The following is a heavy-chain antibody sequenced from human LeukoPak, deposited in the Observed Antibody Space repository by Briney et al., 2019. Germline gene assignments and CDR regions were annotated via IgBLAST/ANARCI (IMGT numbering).Heavy chain of an antibody. D-gene: IGHD6-19*01. Sequence: GGSLRLSCAASGFSFSSYAMHWVRQAPGKGLQYVSVISSNGGSTYYADSVKGRFSISRDNSKNTLYLQMGSLRAEDMGVYYCARGDYSSGWYPAPNNDEFFQHWGQGTLVIVSS. CDR1: GFSFSSYA. V-gene: IGHV3-64*02. CDR2: ISSNGGST. CDR3: ARGDYSSGWYPAPNNDEFFQH. J-gene: IGHJ1*01.